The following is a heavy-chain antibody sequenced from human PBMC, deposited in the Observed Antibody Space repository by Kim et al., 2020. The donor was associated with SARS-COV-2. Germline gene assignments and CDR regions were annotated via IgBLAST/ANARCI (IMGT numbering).Heavy chain of an antibody. CDR1: GDSVSSNSAA. J-gene: IGHJ4*01. Sequence: SETLSLTCAISGDSVSSNSAAWNWFRQSPSRGLEWLGRTYYRSNWDNDYALYVKGRITITPDTSKNQFSLQLSSVTPEDTAVYYCARGAAAPKGAPDYWGQGTLVTVSS. CDR3: ARGAAAPKGAPDY. CDR2: TYYRSNWDN. V-gene: IGHV6-1*01. D-gene: IGHD6-13*01.